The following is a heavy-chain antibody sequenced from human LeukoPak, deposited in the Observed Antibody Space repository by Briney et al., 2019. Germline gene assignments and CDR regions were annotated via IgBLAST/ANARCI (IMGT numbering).Heavy chain of an antibody. J-gene: IGHJ6*03. Sequence: GGSLRLSCAGSGFTFSNARMSWVRQAPGKGLEWVGRIKSKTDGGTTDYAAPVKGRFTISRDDSKNTLFLQMNSLKTEDTAVYYCTTRGELELHDYYYYMDVWGKGTTVTVSS. D-gene: IGHD1-7*01. CDR2: IKSKTDGGTT. CDR3: TTRGELELHDYYYYMDV. V-gene: IGHV3-15*01. CDR1: GFTFSNAR.